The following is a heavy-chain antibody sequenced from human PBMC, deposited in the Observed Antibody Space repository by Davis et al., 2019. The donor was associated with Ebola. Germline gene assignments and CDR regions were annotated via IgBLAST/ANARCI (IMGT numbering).Heavy chain of an antibody. D-gene: IGHD4-17*01. CDR3: TCGLTTVTTNYDY. J-gene: IGHJ4*02. V-gene: IGHV3-73*01. CDR2: IRSKANSYAT. Sequence: GESLKISCAASGFAFSGSAMHWVRQASGKGLEWVGRIRSKANSYATAYAASVKGRFTISRDDSKNTAYLQMNSLKTEDTAVYYCTCGLTTVTTNYDYWGQGTLVTVSS. CDR1: GFAFSGSA.